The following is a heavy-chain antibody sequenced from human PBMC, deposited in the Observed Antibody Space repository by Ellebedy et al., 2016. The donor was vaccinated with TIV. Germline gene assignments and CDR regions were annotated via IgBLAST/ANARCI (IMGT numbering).Heavy chain of an antibody. Sequence: PGGSLRLSCAASGFSLTGSDLHWVRRPAGKGLEWVSASGAAGDTYYPDSVRGRFTISRESAKNSFYLQMNSLTAGDTAVYYGARGGPGGDNWFFGLWGRGTRVTVSS. J-gene: IGHJ2*01. V-gene: IGHV3-13*01. CDR3: ARGGPGGDNWFFGL. CDR1: GFSLTGSD. D-gene: IGHD3-10*01. CDR2: SGAAGDT.